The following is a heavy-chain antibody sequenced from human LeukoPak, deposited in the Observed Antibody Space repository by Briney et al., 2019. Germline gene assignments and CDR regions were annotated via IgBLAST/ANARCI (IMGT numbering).Heavy chain of an antibody. Sequence: SETLSLTCTVSGGSISTPGYYWSWIRQHPGKGWEWIGYIYYSGSTYYNPSLKSRVTISVDTSKNQFSLKLSSVTAADTAVYYCARGPDSSSSNWFDPWGQGTLVTVSS. CDR1: GGSISTPGYY. CDR2: IYYSGST. V-gene: IGHV4-31*03. CDR3: ARGPDSSSSNWFDP. D-gene: IGHD6-6*01. J-gene: IGHJ5*02.